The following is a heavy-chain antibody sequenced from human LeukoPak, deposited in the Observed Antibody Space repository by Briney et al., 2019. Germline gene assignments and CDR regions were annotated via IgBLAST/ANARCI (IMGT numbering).Heavy chain of an antibody. D-gene: IGHD6-19*01. CDR2: IYYSGST. V-gene: IGHV4-39*07. CDR1: GGSISSSSYY. Sequence: SETLSLTCTVSGGSISSSSYYWGWIRQPPGKGLEWIGSIYYSGSTYYNPSLKSRVTISVDTSKNQFSLKLSSVTAADTAVYYCASGAEYSSADYWGQGTLVTVSS. J-gene: IGHJ4*02. CDR3: ASGAEYSSADY.